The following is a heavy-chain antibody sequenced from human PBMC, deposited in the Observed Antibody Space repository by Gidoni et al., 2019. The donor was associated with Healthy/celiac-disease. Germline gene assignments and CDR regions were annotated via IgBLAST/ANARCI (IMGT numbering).Heavy chain of an antibody. CDR2: ISWDGGST. CDR1: GLTFDDET. D-gene: IGHD3-22*01. V-gene: IGHV3-43*01. Sequence: EVQLVESGGVVVQPGGSLSLSCAASGLTFDDETMHWVRQAPGKGLELVSLISWDGGSTYYADSGKGRFTISRDNSKNSLYLQMNSLRTEDTALYYCAKGGYDSSGYTRPMDYWGQGTLVTVSS. J-gene: IGHJ4*02. CDR3: AKGGYDSSGYTRPMDY.